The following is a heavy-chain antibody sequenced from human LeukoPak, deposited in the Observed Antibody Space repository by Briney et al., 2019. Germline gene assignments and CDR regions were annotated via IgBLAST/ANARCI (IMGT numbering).Heavy chain of an antibody. CDR3: ARVHIIPVIARPFDY. CDR2: IYSGGST. D-gene: IGHD2-21*01. Sequence: PGGSLRLSCAASGFTVSSNYMSWVRQAPGKGLEWVSVIYSGGSTYYADSVKGRFTISRDNSKNTLYLQMNSLRAEDTAVYYCARVHIIPVIARPFDYWGQGTLVTVSS. V-gene: IGHV3-66*02. CDR1: GFTVSSNY. J-gene: IGHJ4*02.